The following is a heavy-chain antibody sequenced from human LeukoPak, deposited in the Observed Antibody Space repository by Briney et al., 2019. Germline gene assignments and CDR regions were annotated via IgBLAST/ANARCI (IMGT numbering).Heavy chain of an antibody. CDR3: ARDRVSGSGSIDY. D-gene: IGHD3-10*01. CDR2: IKQDGSEK. J-gene: IGHJ4*02. CDR1: GFTFSSYW. Sequence: GGSLRLSCAASGFTFSSYWMSWVRQAPGKGLEWVANIKQDGSEKYYVDSVKGRFTISRDNAKNSLYLQMNSLRVEDTAVYYCARDRVSGSGSIDYWGQGTLVTVSS. V-gene: IGHV3-7*01.